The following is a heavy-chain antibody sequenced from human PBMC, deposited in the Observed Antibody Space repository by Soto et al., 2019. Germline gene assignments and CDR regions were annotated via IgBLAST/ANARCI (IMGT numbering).Heavy chain of an antibody. CDR1: GFTFSSYG. CDR2: IWYDGSNK. V-gene: IGHV3-33*01. Sequence: QVQLVESGGGVVQPGRSLRLSCAASGFTFSSYGMHWVRQAPGKGLEWVAVIWYDGSNKYYADSVKGRFTISRDNSKNTRYLQMNSLRAKDSAVYYCARTNTSGFYYDYWGQGTLVTVSS. J-gene: IGHJ4*02. CDR3: ARTNTSGFYYDY. D-gene: IGHD6-19*01.